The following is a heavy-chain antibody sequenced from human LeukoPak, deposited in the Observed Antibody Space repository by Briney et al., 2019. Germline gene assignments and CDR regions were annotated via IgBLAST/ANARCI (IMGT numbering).Heavy chain of an antibody. CDR3: ARDQRATRYNWFDP. Sequence: GGSLRLSCAASGYTFTSYYMHWVRQAPGQGLEWMGIINPSGGSTSYAQKFQGRVTMTRDMSTSTVYMELSSLRSEDTAVYYCARDQRATRYNWFDPWGQGTLVTVSS. CDR1: GYTFTSYY. V-gene: IGHV1-46*01. CDR2: INPSGGST. J-gene: IGHJ5*02. D-gene: IGHD5-12*01.